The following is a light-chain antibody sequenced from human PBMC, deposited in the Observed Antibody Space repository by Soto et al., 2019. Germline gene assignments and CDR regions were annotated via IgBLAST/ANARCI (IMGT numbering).Light chain of an antibody. CDR2: WAS. Sequence: LMPISPDSLAVSLGERATINYKFTQNVLNSSNNKNYLAWYQQKPGQPPKLLIYWASTRESGVPDRFSGSGSGTDFTLTISSLQAADVAVYYCQQYYSNPQTFGQGTKVDI. J-gene: IGKJ1*01. V-gene: IGKV4-1*01. CDR3: QQYYSNPQT. CDR1: QNVLNSSNNKNY.